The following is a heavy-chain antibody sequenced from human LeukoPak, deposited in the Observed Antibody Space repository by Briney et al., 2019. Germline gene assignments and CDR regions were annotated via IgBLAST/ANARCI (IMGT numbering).Heavy chain of an antibody. Sequence: SQTLSLTCSVSGVSISDGRYYWTWIRQRPGKSLEGIGYKYYSRSTKYDPSPKRRRTISIDTPRNHFSLPLSSVTAADTAMYYCATPYCSSLSCLDVFNIWGQGTMVTVSS. V-gene: IGHV4-31*03. J-gene: IGHJ3*02. CDR3: ATPYCSSLSCLDVFNI. D-gene: IGHD2-2*01. CDR2: KYYSRST. CDR1: GVSISDGRYY.